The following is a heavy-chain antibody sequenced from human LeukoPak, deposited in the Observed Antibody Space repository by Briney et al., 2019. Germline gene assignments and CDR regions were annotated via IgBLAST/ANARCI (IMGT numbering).Heavy chain of an antibody. CDR2: ISSDGSRT. CDR3: ARDTIAADGDIDY. D-gene: IGHD6-13*01. J-gene: IGHJ4*02. Sequence: GGCLRLSCAASGFTFGPYWMHWVRQAPGQGLEWVSLISSDGSRTTYADSVKGRFTISRDNAKNTLYLQMNSLRVEDTAVYYCARDTIAADGDIDYWGQGALVSVSS. V-gene: IGHV3-74*03. CDR1: GFTFGPYW.